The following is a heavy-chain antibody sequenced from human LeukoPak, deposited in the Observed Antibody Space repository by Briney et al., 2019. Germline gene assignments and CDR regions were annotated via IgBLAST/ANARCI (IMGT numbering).Heavy chain of an antibody. CDR1: GFTFSSYE. CDR3: ARGGSGWDDWFDP. D-gene: IGHD6-19*01. CDR2: ISSSGSTI. J-gene: IGHJ5*02. Sequence: GGSLRLSCAASGFTFSSYEMNWVRQAPGKGLEWVSYISSSGSTIYYADSVKGRFTISRDNAKNSLYLQMNSLRAEDTAVYYCARGGSGWDDWFDPWGEGTLVTASS. V-gene: IGHV3-48*03.